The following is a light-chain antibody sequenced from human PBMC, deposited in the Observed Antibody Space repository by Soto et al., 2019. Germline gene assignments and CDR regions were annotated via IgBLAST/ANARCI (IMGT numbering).Light chain of an antibody. V-gene: IGLV2-18*01. CDR1: SSDVGSYSR. CDR2: DVS. CDR3: SLYTSSSTLV. J-gene: IGLJ2*01. Sequence: QSALTQPPSVSGSPGQSVSISCTGTSSDVGSYSRVSWYQQPPGTAPKLMIYDVSNRPSGVPDRFSGSKSGNTASLTISGLQAEDEADYYCSLYTSSSTLVFGGGTKLTVL.